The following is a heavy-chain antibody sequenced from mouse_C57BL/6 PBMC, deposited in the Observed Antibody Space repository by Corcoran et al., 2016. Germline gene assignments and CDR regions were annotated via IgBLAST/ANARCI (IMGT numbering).Heavy chain of an antibody. CDR1: GYTFTGYY. D-gene: IGHD3-2*02. V-gene: IGHV1-26*01. J-gene: IGHJ4*01. CDR2: INPNNGGT. Sequence: EVQLQQSGPELVKPGASVKISCKASGYTFTGYYMNGVKQSHGKSLEWIGDINPNNGGTSYNQKFKGKATLTVDKSSSTAYMELRSLTSEDSAVYYCARSGYYAMDYWGQGTSVTVSS. CDR3: ARSGYYAMDY.